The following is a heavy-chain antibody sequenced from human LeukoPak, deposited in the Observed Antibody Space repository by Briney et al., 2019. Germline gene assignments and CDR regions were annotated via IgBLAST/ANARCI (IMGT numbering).Heavy chain of an antibody. CDR1: GFTFGDYA. D-gene: IGHD2-15*01. Sequence: PGGSLRLSCTASGFTFGDYAMSWVRQAPGKGLEWVSSISSSSSYIYYADSVKGRFTISRDNAKNSLYLQMNSLRAEDTAVYYCARESCSGGSCYPDPWGKGTLVTVSS. CDR2: ISSSSSYI. V-gene: IGHV3-21*01. J-gene: IGHJ5*02. CDR3: ARESCSGGSCYPDP.